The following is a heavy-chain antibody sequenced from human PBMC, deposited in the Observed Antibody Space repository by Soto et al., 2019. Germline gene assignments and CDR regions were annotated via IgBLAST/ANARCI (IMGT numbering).Heavy chain of an antibody. CDR1: GFSFSISP. V-gene: IGHV3-30-3*01. Sequence: PGGSLRLSCAASGFSFSISPMHWVRQAPGKGPEWVALISYDGTNKFYADSVKGRFTISRDNSKSTLYLQVDSLRPGDAAVYYCARDPKTSGGQHWAFNYFDSWGQGTLVTVPS. CDR3: ARDPKTSGGQHWAFNYFDS. CDR2: ISYDGTNK. D-gene: IGHD7-27*01. J-gene: IGHJ4*02.